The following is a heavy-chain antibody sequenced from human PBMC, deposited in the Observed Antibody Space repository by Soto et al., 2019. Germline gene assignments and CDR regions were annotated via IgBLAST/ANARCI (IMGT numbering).Heavy chain of an antibody. V-gene: IGHV3-30*18. J-gene: IGHJ4*02. CDR1: GFIFSNYG. CDR2: ISYDGNEK. CDR3: AKEGALSGWTYGEF. Sequence: QVQLVESGGGVVQPGRSLRLSCAASGFIFSNYGMHWVRQAPGKGLEWVAVISYDGNEKHYADSVKGRFTISRDNSKDTLSLQMNSLRAEDTAVYYCAKEGALSGWTYGEFWGQGTLVTVSS. D-gene: IGHD6-19*01.